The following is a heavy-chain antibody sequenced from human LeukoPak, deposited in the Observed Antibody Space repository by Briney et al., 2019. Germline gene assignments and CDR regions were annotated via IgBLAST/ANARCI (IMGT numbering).Heavy chain of an antibody. V-gene: IGHV3-53*01. CDR3: ARARSLWASYYFDY. CDR2: IYSGGST. D-gene: IGHD2/OR15-2a*01. CDR1: GFTFSSYG. Sequence: PGGSLRLSCAASGFTFSSYGMHWVRQAPGKGLEWVSVIYSGGSTYYADSVKGRFTISRDNSKNTLYLQMNSLRAEDTAVYYCARARSLWASYYFDYWGQGTLVTVSS. J-gene: IGHJ4*02.